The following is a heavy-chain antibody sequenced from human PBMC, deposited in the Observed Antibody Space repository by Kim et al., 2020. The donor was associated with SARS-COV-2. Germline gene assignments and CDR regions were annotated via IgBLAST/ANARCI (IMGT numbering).Heavy chain of an antibody. CDR2: IYYSGST. V-gene: IGHV4-31*03. CDR1: GGSISSGGYY. Sequence: SETLSLTCTVSGGSISSGGYYWSWIRQHPGKGLEWIGYIYYSGSTYYNPSLKSRVTISVDTSKNQFSLKLSSVTAADTAVYYCARAPGQWLAGGDYWFDPWGQGTPVTVSS. CDR3: ARAPGQWLAGGDYWFDP. J-gene: IGHJ5*02. D-gene: IGHD6-19*01.